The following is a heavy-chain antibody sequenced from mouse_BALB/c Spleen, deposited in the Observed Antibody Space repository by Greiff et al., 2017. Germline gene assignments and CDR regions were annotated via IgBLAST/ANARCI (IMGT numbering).Heavy chain of an antibody. V-gene: IGHV5-17*02. CDR3: ARDQGYGNYEFAY. Sequence: EVMLVESGGGLVQPGGSRKLSCAASGFTFSSFGMHWVRQAPEKGLEWVAYISSGSSTIYYADTVKGRFTISRDNPKNTLFLQMTSLRSEDTAMYYCARDQGYGNYEFAYWGQGTLVTVSA. CDR1: GFTFSSFG. CDR2: ISSGSSTI. D-gene: IGHD2-10*02. J-gene: IGHJ3*01.